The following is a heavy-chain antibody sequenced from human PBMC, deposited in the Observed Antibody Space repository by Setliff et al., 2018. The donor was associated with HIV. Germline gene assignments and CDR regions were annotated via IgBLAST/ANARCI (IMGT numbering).Heavy chain of an antibody. CDR1: GYTFTSYD. D-gene: IGHD5-18*01. J-gene: IGHJ4*02. CDR3: ASLNSYGDYFDY. V-gene: IGHV1-8*02. Sequence: ASVKVSCKASGYTFTSYDINWVRQATGQGLEWMGWMNPNSGNTGYAQKFQGRVTMTRNTSISTAYMELSSLRAEDTAVYYCASLNSYGDYFDYWGQGTLVTVSS. CDR2: MNPNSGNT.